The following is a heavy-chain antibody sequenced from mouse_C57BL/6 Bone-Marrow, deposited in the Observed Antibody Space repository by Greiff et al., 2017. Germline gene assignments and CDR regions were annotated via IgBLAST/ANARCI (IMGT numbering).Heavy chain of an antibody. V-gene: IGHV10-1*01. CDR1: GFSFNTYA. J-gene: IGHJ3*01. CDR2: IRSKSNNYAT. CDR3: VRQDGYHKGFAY. D-gene: IGHD2-3*01. Sequence: EVQGVESGGGLVQPKGSLKLSCAASGFSFNTYAMNWVRQAPGKGLEWVARIRSKSNNYATYYADSVKDRFTISRDDSESMLYLQMNNLKTEDTAMYYCVRQDGYHKGFAYGGQGTLVTVSA.